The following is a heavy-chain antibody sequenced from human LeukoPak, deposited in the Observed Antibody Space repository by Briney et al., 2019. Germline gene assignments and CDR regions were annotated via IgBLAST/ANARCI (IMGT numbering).Heavy chain of an antibody. J-gene: IGHJ6*02. CDR2: IYYSGST. D-gene: IGHD3-3*01. V-gene: IGHV4-59*01. CDR3: ARDRATDDFWSGLPYYYYGMDV. CDR1: GGSISSYY. Sequence: SETLSLTCTVSGGSISSYYWSWIRQPPGKGLEWIGYIYYSGSTNYNPSLKSRVTISVDTSKNQFSLKLSSVTAADTAVYYCARDRATDDFWSGLPYYYYGMDVWGQGTTVTVSS.